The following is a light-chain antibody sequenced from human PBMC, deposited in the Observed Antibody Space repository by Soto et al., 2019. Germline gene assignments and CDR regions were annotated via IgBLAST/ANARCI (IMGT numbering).Light chain of an antibody. Sequence: EIILTQSPASLSVSPGERATLSCRASQSVNNNLAWYQQKPGQAPRLLLYGASTRATGIPGKFRGSGSGTKFPLTITSLQSEDFAVYFCQQYNNLPPDTFGHVTKLEI. V-gene: IGKV3-15*01. J-gene: IGKJ2*01. CDR2: GAS. CDR3: QQYNNLPPDT. CDR1: QSVNNN.